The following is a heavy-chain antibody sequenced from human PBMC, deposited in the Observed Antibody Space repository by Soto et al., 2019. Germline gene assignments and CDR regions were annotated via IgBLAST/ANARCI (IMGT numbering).Heavy chain of an antibody. V-gene: IGHV5-51*01. CDR3: ARLPGIVVPGTVFSDN. J-gene: IGHJ4*02. Sequence: GESLKISCMASGYRFTSSWNGWVRQVPGKGLEWMGIIYPGDSYTRYRPSFQGQVTISADKSSSTAYLQWNSLQASDTAMYYCARLPGIVVPGTVFSDNWGQGTMVTVSS. D-gene: IGHD2-2*01. CDR1: GYRFTSSW. CDR2: IYPGDSYT.